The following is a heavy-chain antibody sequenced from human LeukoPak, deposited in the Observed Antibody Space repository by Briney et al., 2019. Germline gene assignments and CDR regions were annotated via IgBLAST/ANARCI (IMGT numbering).Heavy chain of an antibody. CDR2: INSDGSSA. CDR3: ARDYYGSGDY. V-gene: IGHV3-74*01. CDR1: GFTFSIYW. Sequence: GGSLRLPCAPSGFTFSIYWMHGAPHAPGRGRLWVSRINSDGSSATYADSVKGRFTISRDNAKNTLYLQMNSLRAEDTAVYYCARDYYGSGDYWGQGTLVTVSS. J-gene: IGHJ4*02. D-gene: IGHD3-10*01.